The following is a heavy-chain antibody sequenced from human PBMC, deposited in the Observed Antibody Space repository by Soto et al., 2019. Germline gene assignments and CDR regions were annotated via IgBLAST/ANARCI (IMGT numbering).Heavy chain of an antibody. V-gene: IGHV3-11*05. D-gene: IGHD3-22*01. CDR1: GFTFSDYY. J-gene: IGHJ4*02. CDR2: ISSSSSCT. CDR3: ARVTYYYDSSGYYAFDY. Sequence: QVQLVESGGGLVKPGGSLRLSCAASGFTFSDYYMSWIRQAPGKGLEWVSYISSSSSCTNYADSVKGRFTISRDNAKNSLYLQMNSLRAEDTAVYYCARVTYYYDSSGYYAFDYWGQGTLVTVSS.